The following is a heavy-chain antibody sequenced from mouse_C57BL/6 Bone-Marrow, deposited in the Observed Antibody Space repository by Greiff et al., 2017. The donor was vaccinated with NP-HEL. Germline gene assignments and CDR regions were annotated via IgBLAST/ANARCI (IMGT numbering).Heavy chain of an antibody. CDR2: IYPGDGDT. CDR1: GYAFSSSW. J-gene: IGHJ2*01. V-gene: IGHV1-82*01. CDR3: ARSITTVPFDY. D-gene: IGHD1-1*01. Sequence: VQVVESGPELVKPGASVKISCKASGYAFSSSWMNWVKQRPGKGLEWIGRIYPGDGDTNYNGKFKGKATLTADKSSSTAYMQLSSLTSEDSAVYFCARSITTVPFDYWGQGTTLTVSS.